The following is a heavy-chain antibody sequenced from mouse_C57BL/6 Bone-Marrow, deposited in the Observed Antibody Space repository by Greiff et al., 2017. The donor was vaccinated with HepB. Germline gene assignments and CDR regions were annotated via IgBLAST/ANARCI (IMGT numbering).Heavy chain of an antibody. D-gene: IGHD2-4*01. V-gene: IGHV1-53*01. CDR3: ARRGSTMITPYWYFDV. CDR1: GYTFTSYW. CDR2: INPSNGGT. Sequence: VQLQESGTELVKPGASVKLSCKASGYTFTSYWMHWVKQRPGQGLEWIGNINPSNGGTNYNEKFKSKATLTVDKSSSTAYMQLSSLTSEDSAVYYCARRGSTMITPYWYFDVWGTGTTVTVSS. J-gene: IGHJ1*03.